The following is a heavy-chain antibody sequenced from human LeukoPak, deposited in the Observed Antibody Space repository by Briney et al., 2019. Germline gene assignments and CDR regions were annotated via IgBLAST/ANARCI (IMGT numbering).Heavy chain of an antibody. J-gene: IGHJ4*02. D-gene: IGHD6-13*01. CDR1: GFTFSSYA. CDR3: AKPPPDSSSWLFDY. V-gene: IGHV3-23*01. CDR2: ISDNGGST. Sequence: GGSLRLSCAASGFTFSSYAMSWVRQAPEKGLEWVSTISDNGGSTYYADSVKGRFTISRDNSKNTLYLQMNSLRVDDTAVYYCAKPPPDSSSWLFDYWGQGTLVTVSS.